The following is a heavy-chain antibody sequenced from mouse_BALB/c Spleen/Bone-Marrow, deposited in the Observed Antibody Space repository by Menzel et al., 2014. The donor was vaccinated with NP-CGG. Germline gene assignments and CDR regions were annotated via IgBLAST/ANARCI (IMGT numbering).Heavy chain of an antibody. V-gene: IGHV2-6-7*01. CDR2: IWGDGST. J-gene: IGHJ4*01. CDR1: GFSLTGYG. D-gene: IGHD2-1*01. CDR3: ARGGNYYAMDY. Sequence: VKLMESGPGLVAPSQSLSITYTVSGFSLTGYGVNWVRQPPGKGLEWLGMIWGDGSTDYNSALKSRLSISKDNSKSQVFLKMNSLQTDDTARYYCARGGNYYAMDYWGQGTSVTVSS.